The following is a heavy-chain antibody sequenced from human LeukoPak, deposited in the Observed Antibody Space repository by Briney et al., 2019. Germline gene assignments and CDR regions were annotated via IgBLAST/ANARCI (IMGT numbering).Heavy chain of an antibody. V-gene: IGHV4-39*07. CDR2: IYYSGST. CDR3: ARVWTTRGVGAFDI. J-gene: IGHJ3*02. D-gene: IGHD3-10*01. CDR1: GGSISSSSYY. Sequence: SETLSLTCTVSGGSISSSSYYWGWIRQPPGKGLEWIGSIYYSGSTYYNPSLKSRVTISVDTSKNQFSLKLSSVTAADTAVYYCARVWTTRGVGAFDIWGQGTMVTVSS.